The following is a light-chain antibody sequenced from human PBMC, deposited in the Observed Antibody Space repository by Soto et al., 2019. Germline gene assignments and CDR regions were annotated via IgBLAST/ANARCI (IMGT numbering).Light chain of an antibody. CDR2: EVS. CDR3: SSYTSSSTPRYV. CDR1: SSDVGGYNY. J-gene: IGLJ1*01. Sequence: QSPLTQPASVSWSPGQSITISCTGTSSDVGGYNYVSWYQQHPGKAPKLMIYEVSNRPSGVSNRFSGSKSGNTASLTISGLQAEDEADYHCSSYTSSSTPRYVFGTGTKVTVL. V-gene: IGLV2-14*01.